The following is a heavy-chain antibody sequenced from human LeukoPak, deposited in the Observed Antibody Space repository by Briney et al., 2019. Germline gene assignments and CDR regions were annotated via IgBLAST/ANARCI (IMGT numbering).Heavy chain of an antibody. J-gene: IGHJ5*02. V-gene: IGHV3-7*01. CDR1: GFTFSSYW. CDR2: IKQDGSEK. CDR3: ASFAWDYYDSSGYPNPGP. D-gene: IGHD3-22*01. Sequence: GGSLRLSCAASGFTFSSYWMSWVRQAPGKGLEWVANIKQDGSEKYYVDSVKGRFTISRDNAKNSLYLQMNSLRAEDTAVYYCASFAWDYYDSSGYPNPGPWGQGTLVTVSS.